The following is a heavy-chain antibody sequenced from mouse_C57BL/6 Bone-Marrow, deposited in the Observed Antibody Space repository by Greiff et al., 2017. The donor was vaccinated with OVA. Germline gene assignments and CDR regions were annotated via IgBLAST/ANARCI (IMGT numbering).Heavy chain of an antibody. CDR1: GFTFSSYA. CDR3: ASDKLGGGYYFDY. V-gene: IGHV5-4*01. Sequence: EVQLVESGGGLVKPGGSLKLSCAASGFTFSSYAMSWVRQTPEKRLEWVATISDGGSYTYYPANVKGRFTISRDNAKNNLYLQMSHLKSEDTAMYYCASDKLGGGYYFDYWGQGTTLTVSS. J-gene: IGHJ2*01. D-gene: IGHD4-1*01. CDR2: ISDGGSYT.